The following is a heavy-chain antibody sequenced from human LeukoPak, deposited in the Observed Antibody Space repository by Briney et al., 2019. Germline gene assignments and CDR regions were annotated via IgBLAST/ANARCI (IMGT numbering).Heavy chain of an antibody. J-gene: IGHJ6*02. CDR3: ARRLSFYGMDV. Sequence: GGSVRLSCAASGFSFSSYEMIWVRQAPGKGLEWLSKISGSGGSIGIDSVKGRFTISRDNAKNSLYLQMNSLRAEDTAVYYCARRLSFYGMDVWGQGTTVTVSS. CDR1: GFSFSSYE. V-gene: IGHV3-48*03. CDR2: ISGSGGSI.